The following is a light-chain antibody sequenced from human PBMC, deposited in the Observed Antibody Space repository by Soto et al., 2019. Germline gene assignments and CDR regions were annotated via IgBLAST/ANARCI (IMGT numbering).Light chain of an antibody. J-gene: IGLJ3*02. Sequence: QSVLTQPPSVSGSPGQSVTISCTGTSSDVGGYNRVSWYQQPPGTAPKLVIYEVSNRPSGVPDRFSGSKSGNTASLTISGLQAEDEADYYCSSYTSSSTFLWVFGGGTKLTVL. CDR3: SSYTSSSTFLWV. CDR2: EVS. V-gene: IGLV2-18*02. CDR1: SSDVGGYNR.